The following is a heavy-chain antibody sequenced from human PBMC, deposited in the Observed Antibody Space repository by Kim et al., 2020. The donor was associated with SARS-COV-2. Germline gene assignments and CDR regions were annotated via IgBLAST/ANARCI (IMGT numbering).Heavy chain of an antibody. CDR3: ASQPLLFSFWVNWFDP. CDR2: IFYSGST. CDR1: GGSISSSSNY. Sequence: SETLSLTCTVSGGSISSSSNYWGWLRQPPGKGLEWIGSIFYSGSTYYNPSLKSRVTTSVDTSKTQFSLKLSSVTAAATAVYYCASQPLLFSFWVNWFDP. V-gene: IGHV4-39*01. D-gene: IGHD3-16*01. J-gene: IGHJ5*02.